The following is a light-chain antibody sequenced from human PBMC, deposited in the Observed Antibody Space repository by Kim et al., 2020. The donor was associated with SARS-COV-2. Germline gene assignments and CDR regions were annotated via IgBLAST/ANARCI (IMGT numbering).Light chain of an antibody. CDR3: QQFNNYPIT. Sequence: ASVGERVTITCRASQGISTYLAWYQQKSGEAPKLLMYSASILQSGVPSRCSGSGSGTEFTLTIGSLQPEDFATYYCQQFNNYPITFGQGTRLEIK. V-gene: IGKV1-9*01. CDR2: SAS. J-gene: IGKJ5*01. CDR1: QGISTY.